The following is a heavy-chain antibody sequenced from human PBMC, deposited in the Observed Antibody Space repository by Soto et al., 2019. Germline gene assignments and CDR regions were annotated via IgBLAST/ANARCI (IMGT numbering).Heavy chain of an antibody. CDR3: SGEVASGY. V-gene: IGHV3-30*03. Sequence: QVQLVESGGGVVQPGRSLRLSCAVSGFTVSTYCMHWVRQAPGKGLEWVAVISRDGGTKYYADSVKGRFTISRDNSRNTLFREMNSLRGDDMAVYYCSGEVASGYWGQGDLVHVSS. J-gene: IGHJ4*02. D-gene: IGHD2-21*01. CDR2: ISRDGGTK. CDR1: GFTVSTYC.